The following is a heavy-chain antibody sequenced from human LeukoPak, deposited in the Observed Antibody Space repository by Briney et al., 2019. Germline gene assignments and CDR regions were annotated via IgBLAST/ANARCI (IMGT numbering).Heavy chain of an antibody. J-gene: IGHJ3*02. CDR2: FNSDGGTS. D-gene: IGHD6-13*01. CDR1: GFTFSTYW. V-gene: IGHV3-74*01. CDR3: TRVRGRGQQQLVQIGAFDI. Sequence: PGGSLRLSCAASGFTFSTYWMHWVRQAPGKGLVWVSRFNSDGGTSNYADSVRGRFTIFRDNAKNTLYLQMNSLTAEDTAVYYCTRVRGRGQQQLVQIGAFDIWGQGTMVTVS.